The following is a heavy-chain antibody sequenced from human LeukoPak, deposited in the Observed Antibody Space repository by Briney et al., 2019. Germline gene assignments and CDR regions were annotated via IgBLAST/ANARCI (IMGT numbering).Heavy chain of an antibody. CDR2: IKSKTEGGTT. Sequence: GGSLRLSCAASGFTLSNAWMTWVRQAPGKGLEWVGRIKSKTEGGTTDYTAPVRGRFTISRDDSKNTLYLHMNSLKTEDTAVYFCTGSRERWLQVPYWGQGTLVTVSS. V-gene: IGHV3-15*01. CDR1: GFTLSNAW. J-gene: IGHJ4*02. CDR3: TGSRERWLQVPY. D-gene: IGHD5-24*01.